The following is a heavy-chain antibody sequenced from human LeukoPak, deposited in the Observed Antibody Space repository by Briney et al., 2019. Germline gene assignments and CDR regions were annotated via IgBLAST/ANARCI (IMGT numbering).Heavy chain of an antibody. CDR2: ISGCGGST. D-gene: IGHD3-3*01. V-gene: IGHV3-23*01. J-gene: IGHJ5*02. CDR1: GFTFSSYA. CDR3: AKHWYYDFWSGYYRGPNWFDP. Sequence: GGSLRLSCAASGFTFSSYAMSWVRQAPGKGLEWVSAISGCGGSTYYADSVKGRFTISRDNSKNTLYLQMNSLRAEDTAVYYCAKHWYYDFWSGYYRGPNWFDPWGQGTLVTVSS.